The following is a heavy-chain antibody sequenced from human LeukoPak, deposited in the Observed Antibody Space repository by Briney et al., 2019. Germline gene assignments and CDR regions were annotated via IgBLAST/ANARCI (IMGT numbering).Heavy chain of an antibody. CDR3: AKAIRGYSYGSDAFDI. J-gene: IGHJ3*02. V-gene: IGHV3-30*18. Sequence: PGGSLRLSCAASEFTFSSYGMHWVRQAPGKGLEWVAVISYDGSNKYYADSVKGRFTISRDNSKNTLYLQMNSLRAEDTAVYYCAKAIRGYSYGSDAFDIWGQGTMVTVSS. D-gene: IGHD5-18*01. CDR2: ISYDGSNK. CDR1: EFTFSSYG.